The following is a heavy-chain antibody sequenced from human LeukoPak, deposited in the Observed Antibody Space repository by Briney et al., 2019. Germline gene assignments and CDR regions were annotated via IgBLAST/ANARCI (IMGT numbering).Heavy chain of an antibody. CDR3: ARRITFGGAIVGDY. V-gene: IGHV4-39*01. CDR2: IYYSGST. CDR1: GGSISSSSYY. Sequence: SETLSLTCNVSGGSISSSSYYWGWIRQPPGKGLEWIGSIYYSGSTYYNPSLKSRVTISVDTSRNQFSLKLSSVTAADTAVYYCARRITFGGAIVGDYWGQGTLVTVSS. D-gene: IGHD3-16*02. J-gene: IGHJ4*02.